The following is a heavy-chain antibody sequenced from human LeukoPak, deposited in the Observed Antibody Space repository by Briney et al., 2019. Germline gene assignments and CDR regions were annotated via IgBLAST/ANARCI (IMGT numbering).Heavy chain of an antibody. CDR2: ISGSGNGI. J-gene: IGHJ4*02. V-gene: IGHV3-48*03. Sequence: GGSLRLSCAASGFTFSTYEMNWVRQAPGKGLEWVSYISGSGNGIHYADSVKGRFTISRDNAKNSLYLQMNSLRAEDTAVYYCAKVSIAVARGLYYFDYWGQGTLVTVSS. CDR3: AKVSIAVARGLYYFDY. CDR1: GFTFSTYE. D-gene: IGHD6-19*01.